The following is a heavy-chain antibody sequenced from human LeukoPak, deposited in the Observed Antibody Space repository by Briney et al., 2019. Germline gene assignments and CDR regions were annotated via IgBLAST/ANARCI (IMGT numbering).Heavy chain of an antibody. D-gene: IGHD3-16*01. J-gene: IGHJ5*02. V-gene: IGHV4-59*01. CDR1: GGSISSYY. CDR3: ARDGAITFGGGDWFDP. CDR2: IYYSGST. Sequence: PSETLSLTCTVSGGSISSYYWSWIRQPPGKGLEWIGYIYYSGSTNYNPSLKSRVTISVDTSKNQFSLKLSSVTAADTAVYYCARDGAITFGGGDWFDPWGQGTLVTVSS.